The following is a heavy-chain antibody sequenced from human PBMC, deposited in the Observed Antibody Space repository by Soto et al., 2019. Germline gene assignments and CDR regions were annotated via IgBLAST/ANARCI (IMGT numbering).Heavy chain of an antibody. D-gene: IGHD3-22*01. CDR2: IKNDGSGT. V-gene: IGHV3-74*01. Sequence: EVQLVESGGGLVQPGGSLRLSCAASGFTLSTYWMHWVRQAPGKGLVWVSRIKNDGSGTYYVDSVEGRFTISRDNAKNTLYQQMNSLRAEDTAVYYCVRGDGDYYDGNGYLGRHWGQGTLVTVSS. J-gene: IGHJ4*02. CDR1: GFTLSTYW. CDR3: VRGDGDYYDGNGYLGRH.